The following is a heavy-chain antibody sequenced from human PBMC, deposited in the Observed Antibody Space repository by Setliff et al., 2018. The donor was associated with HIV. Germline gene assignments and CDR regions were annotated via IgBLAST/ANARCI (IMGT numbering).Heavy chain of an antibody. CDR1: GYTFTTSA. J-gene: IGHJ4*02. Sequence: ASVKVSCKASGYTFTTSAISWVRQAPGQELQWMGWSHTYNGNVNYARKFRGRVTMTTDASTNTAFMELSHLRSDDTAIYYCAREFSWSAFHFDSWGQGTQVTVSS. CDR2: SHTYNGNV. V-gene: IGHV1-18*01. CDR3: AREFSWSAFHFDS. D-gene: IGHD2-8*02.